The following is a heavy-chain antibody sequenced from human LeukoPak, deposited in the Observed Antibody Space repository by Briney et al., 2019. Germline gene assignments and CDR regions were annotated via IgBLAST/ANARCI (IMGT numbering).Heavy chain of an antibody. CDR1: GGTFSSYA. CDR2: INPNSGGT. J-gene: IGHJ4*02. V-gene: IGHV1-2*02. CDR3: ARAVVVVAANLAY. D-gene: IGHD2-15*01. Sequence: ASVKVSCKASGGTFSSYAISWVRQAPGQGLEWMGWINPNSGGTNYAQKFQGRVTMTRDTSISTAYMELSRLRSDDTAVYYCARAVVVVAANLAYWGQGTLVTVSS.